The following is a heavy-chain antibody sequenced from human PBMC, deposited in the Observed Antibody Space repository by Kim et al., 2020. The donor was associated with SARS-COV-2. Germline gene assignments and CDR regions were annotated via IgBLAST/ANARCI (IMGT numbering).Heavy chain of an antibody. CDR2: IYSGGSST. J-gene: IGHJ2*01. V-gene: IGHV3-23*03. CDR1: GFTFSSYA. Sequence: GGSLRLSCAASGFTFSSYAMSWVRQAPGKGLEWVSVIYSGGSSTYYADSVKGRFTISRDNSKNTLYLQMNSLRAEDTAVYYCAKDHFQWELPDWYFDLWGRGTLVTVSS. D-gene: IGHD1-26*01. CDR3: AKDHFQWELPDWYFDL.